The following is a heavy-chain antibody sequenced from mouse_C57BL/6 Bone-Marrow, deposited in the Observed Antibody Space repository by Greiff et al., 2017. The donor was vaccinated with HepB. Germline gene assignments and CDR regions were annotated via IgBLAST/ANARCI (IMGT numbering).Heavy chain of an antibody. CDR3: ARETHYYGSMFAY. V-gene: IGHV1-82*01. D-gene: IGHD1-1*01. CDR2: IYPGDGDP. CDR1: GYAFSSSW. Sequence: QVQLKESGPELVKPGASVKISCKASGYAFSSSWMNWVKQRPGKGLEWIGRIYPGDGDPNYNGKFKGKATLTADKSSSTAYMQLSSLTSEDSAVYFCARETHYYGSMFAYWGQGTLVTVSA. J-gene: IGHJ3*01.